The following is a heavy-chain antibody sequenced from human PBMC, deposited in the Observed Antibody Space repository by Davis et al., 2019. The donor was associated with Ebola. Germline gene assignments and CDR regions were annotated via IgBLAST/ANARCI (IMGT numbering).Heavy chain of an antibody. CDR1: GFTFSSYS. J-gene: IGHJ6*04. Sequence: GESLKISCAASGFTFSSYSMNCVRQAPGKGLEWVSSISSSSSYFSYADSVKGRFTISRDNAKNSLYLQMNSLRAEDTAVYYCARSVNYYFYGMDVWGKGTTVTVSS. CDR2: ISSSSSYF. V-gene: IGHV3-21*01. CDR3: ARSVNYYFYGMDV.